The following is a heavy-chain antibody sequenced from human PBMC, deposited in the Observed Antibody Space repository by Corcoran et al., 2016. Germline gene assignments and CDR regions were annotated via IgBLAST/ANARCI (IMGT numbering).Heavy chain of an antibody. CDR3: ASSSVPDIVGATRLDY. J-gene: IGHJ4*02. D-gene: IGHD1-26*01. CDR1: GYTFTGYY. CDR2: INPNSGGT. Sequence: QVQLVQSGAEVKKPGASVKVSCKASGYTFTGYYMHWVRQAPGQGLEWMGWINPNSGGTNYAQKFQGRVTMTRDTSISTAYMEVSRLRSDDTAVYYCASSSVPDIVGATRLDYWGQGTLVTVSS. V-gene: IGHV1-2*02.